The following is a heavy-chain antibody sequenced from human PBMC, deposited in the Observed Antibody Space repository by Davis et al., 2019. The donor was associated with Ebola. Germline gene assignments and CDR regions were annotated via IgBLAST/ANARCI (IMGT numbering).Heavy chain of an antibody. D-gene: IGHD4-17*01. CDR2: IYRDGSEK. Sequence: GESLKISCAASGFTFSSNSMNWVRQAPGKGLEWVANIYRDGSEKYYVDSVKGRFTISRDNTKNSLYLQMNSLRAEDTAVYFCARHGFGDFWYFGLWGRGTLVTVSS. CDR3: ARHGFGDFWYFGL. J-gene: IGHJ2*01. CDR1: GFTFSSNS. V-gene: IGHV3-7*03.